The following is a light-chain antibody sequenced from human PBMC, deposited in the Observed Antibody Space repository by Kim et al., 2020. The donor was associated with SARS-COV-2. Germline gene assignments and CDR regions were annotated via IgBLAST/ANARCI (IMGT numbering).Light chain of an antibody. J-gene: IGKJ5*01. CDR1: QSVSSSY. Sequence: EVLLTQSPGTLSLSPGERAILSCRASQSVSSSYLAWYQHKPGQSPRLLIHGASSRATGVPDRFRGGGSGTDFTLTITRLEPEDFAVYYCQQYGRSPTTFGQGTRLEI. CDR3: QQYGRSPTT. V-gene: IGKV3-20*01. CDR2: GAS.